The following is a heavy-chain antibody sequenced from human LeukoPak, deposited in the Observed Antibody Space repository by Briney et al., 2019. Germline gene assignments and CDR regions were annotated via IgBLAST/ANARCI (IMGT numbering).Heavy chain of an antibody. J-gene: IGHJ4*02. Sequence: ASETLSLTCTVSGYSISSGYYWGWIRQPPGKGLEWIGSIYHSGSTYYNPSLKSRVTISVDTSKNQFSLKLSSVTAADTAVYYCARDQGYDHRFLKWLTSAPNDYWGQGTLVTVSS. V-gene: IGHV4-38-2*02. D-gene: IGHD3-3*01. CDR3: ARDQGYDHRFLKWLTSAPNDY. CDR2: IYHSGST. CDR1: GYSISSGYY.